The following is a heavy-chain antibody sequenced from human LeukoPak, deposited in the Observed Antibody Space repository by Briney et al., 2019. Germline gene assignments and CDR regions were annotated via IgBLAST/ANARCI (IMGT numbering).Heavy chain of an antibody. CDR2: IYHSGST. CDR3: ARAVYGKSYFDY. CDR1: GVSISSGGYS. V-gene: IGHV4-30-2*01. Sequence: SETLSLTCAVSGVSISSGGYSWSWIRQPPGKGLEWIGYIYHSGSTYYNPSLKSRVTISVDRSKNQFSLKLSSVTAADTAVYYCARAVYGKSYFDYWGQGTLVTVSS. D-gene: IGHD1-14*01. J-gene: IGHJ4*02.